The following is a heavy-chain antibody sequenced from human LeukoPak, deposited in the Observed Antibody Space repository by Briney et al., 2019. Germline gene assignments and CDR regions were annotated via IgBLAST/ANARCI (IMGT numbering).Heavy chain of an antibody. J-gene: IGHJ4*02. CDR3: ASTQNTYYYDSSGYYYLNY. Sequence: SCKASGGTFSSYAMSWVRQAPGKGLEWVSAISGSGGSTYYADSVKGRFTISRDNSKNTLYLQMNSLRAEDTAVYYCASTQNTYYYDSSGYYYLNYWGQGTLVTVSS. CDR2: ISGSGGST. V-gene: IGHV3-23*01. CDR1: GGTFSSYA. D-gene: IGHD3-22*01.